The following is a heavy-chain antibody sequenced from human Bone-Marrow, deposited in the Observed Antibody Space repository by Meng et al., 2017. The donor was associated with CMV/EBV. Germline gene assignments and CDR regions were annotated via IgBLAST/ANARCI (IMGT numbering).Heavy chain of an antibody. CDR1: GFTFSSYA. J-gene: IGHJ4*02. CDR2: ISYDGSNK. V-gene: IGHV3-30*04. Sequence: GGSLRLSCAASGFTFSSYAMHWVRQAPGKGLEWVAVISYDGSNKYYADSVKGRFTISRDNSKNTLYLQMNSLRAEDTAVYYCAKDNHTTIGGGGFDYWGQGTLVTVSS. CDR3: AKDNHTTIGGGGFDY. D-gene: IGHD3-10*02.